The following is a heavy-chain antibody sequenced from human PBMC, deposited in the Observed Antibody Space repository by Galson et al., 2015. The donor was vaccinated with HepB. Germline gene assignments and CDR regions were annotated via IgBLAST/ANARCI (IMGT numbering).Heavy chain of an antibody. CDR3: ARDPGPQAAADNYYYGMDV. D-gene: IGHD6-13*01. Sequence: SLRLSCAASGFTFSSYSMNWVRQAPGKGLEWVSSISSSSSYIYYADSVKGRFTISRDNAKNSLYLQMNSLRAEDTAVYYCARDPGPQAAADNYYYGMDVWGQGTTVTASS. J-gene: IGHJ6*02. V-gene: IGHV3-21*01. CDR1: GFTFSSYS. CDR2: ISSSSSYI.